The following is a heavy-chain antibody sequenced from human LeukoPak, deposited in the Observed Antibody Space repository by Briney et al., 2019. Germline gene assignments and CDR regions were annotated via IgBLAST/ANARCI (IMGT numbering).Heavy chain of an antibody. Sequence: GGSLRLSCAASGFTFSSYAMHWVRQAPGKGLEWVAVISYDGSNKYYADSVKGRFTISRDNSKNTLYLQMNSPRAEDTAVYYCARDVLRFLEWLPRDYYYYYGMDVWGQGTTVTVSS. CDR3: ARDVLRFLEWLPRDYYYYYGMDV. CDR2: ISYDGSNK. J-gene: IGHJ6*02. D-gene: IGHD3-3*01. V-gene: IGHV3-30*04. CDR1: GFTFSSYA.